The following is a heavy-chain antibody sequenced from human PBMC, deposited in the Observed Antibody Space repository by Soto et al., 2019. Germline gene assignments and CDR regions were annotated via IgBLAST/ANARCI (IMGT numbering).Heavy chain of an antibody. J-gene: IGHJ6*02. CDR1: GFTFRSYA. V-gene: IGHV3-23*01. Sequence: PGGSLRLSCAASGFTFRSYAMKWVRQAPGKGLEWVSAISGSGDSTYYADSVKGRFTISRDNSKNTLYLQMNSLRAEDTAVYYCARDHTSLLGYDSISGMDVWGQGTTVTVSS. CDR3: ARDHTSLLGYDSISGMDV. D-gene: IGHD3-22*01. CDR2: ISGSGDST.